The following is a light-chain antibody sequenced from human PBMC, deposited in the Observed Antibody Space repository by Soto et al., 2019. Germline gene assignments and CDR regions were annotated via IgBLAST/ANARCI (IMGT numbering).Light chain of an antibody. V-gene: IGKV3-20*01. CDR3: QQYGSSPPVT. CDR1: QSVSSSY. CDR2: GAS. Sequence: EIVLTQSPGTLSLSPGERATLSCGASQSVSSSYLAWYQQKPGQTPRLLIYGASGRATGIPDRFSGSGSGTDFTLTISRLEPEDFAVYYCQQYGSSPPVTFGRGTRLEI. J-gene: IGKJ5*01.